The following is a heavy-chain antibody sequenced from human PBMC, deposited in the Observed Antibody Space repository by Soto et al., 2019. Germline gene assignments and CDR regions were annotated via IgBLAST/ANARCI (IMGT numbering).Heavy chain of an antibody. V-gene: IGHV3-33*01. CDR3: ARGTVHFDY. D-gene: IGHD4-17*01. CDR1: GFTFSTYG. Sequence: QVQLVESGGGVVQPGRSLRLSCAASGFTFSTYGMHWVRQAPGKGLEWVAVLWYAGSNKYYADSVKSRFTISRDNSKNTLYLQMNSVSAEDTAVYYCARGTVHFDYWGQGTLVTVSS. J-gene: IGHJ4*02. CDR2: LWYAGSNK.